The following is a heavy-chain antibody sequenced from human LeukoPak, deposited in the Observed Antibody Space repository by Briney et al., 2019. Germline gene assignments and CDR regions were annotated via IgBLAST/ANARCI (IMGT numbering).Heavy chain of an antibody. D-gene: IGHD3-22*01. J-gene: IGHJ2*01. CDR3: AREVCFYDTNNYGERNCYWYLDL. Sequence: NPSETLSLTCTVSGYSITNGYYWGWIRQPPGKGLEWIGSMYHSGSTYYNPSLKSRVTISVDTSKSQFSLKLTSVTAADTAVYYCAREVCFYDTNNYGERNCYWYLDLWGRGTLVTVSS. CDR2: MYHSGST. V-gene: IGHV4-38-2*02. CDR1: GYSITNGYY.